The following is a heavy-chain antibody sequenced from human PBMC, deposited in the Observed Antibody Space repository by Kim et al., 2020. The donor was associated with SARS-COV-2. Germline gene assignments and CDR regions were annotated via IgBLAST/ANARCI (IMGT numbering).Heavy chain of an antibody. CDR3: ARDWGEQDL. J-gene: IGHJ5*02. Sequence: GGSLRLSCAASGFTFSRYSMNWVRQAPGKGLEWVSSISSTSTYIYYADSVKGRFTISRDNAKNSLYLQMKSLRAEDTAVYYCARDWGEQDLWGQGTLVTVSS. CDR2: ISSTSTYI. V-gene: IGHV3-21*01. D-gene: IGHD3-16*01. CDR1: GFTFSRYS.